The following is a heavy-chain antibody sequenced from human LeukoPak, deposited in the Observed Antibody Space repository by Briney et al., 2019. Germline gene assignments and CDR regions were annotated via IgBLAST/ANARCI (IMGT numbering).Heavy chain of an antibody. D-gene: IGHD5/OR15-5a*01. Sequence: ASVKVSCKASGYTFTGYYMHWVRQAPGQGFEWMGWINPNSGGTNFAQKFQGRVTMTRDTPISTAYMELSRLRSDDTAVYFCAREPSGCLALDYWGQGTLVTVSS. CDR2: INPNSGGT. J-gene: IGHJ4*02. V-gene: IGHV1-2*02. CDR1: GYTFTGYY. CDR3: AREPSGCLALDY.